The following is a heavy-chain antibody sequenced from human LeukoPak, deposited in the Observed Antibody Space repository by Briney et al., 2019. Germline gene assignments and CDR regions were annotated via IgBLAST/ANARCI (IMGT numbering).Heavy chain of an antibody. J-gene: IGHJ4*02. CDR1: GGSISSGSYY. CDR2: IYTSGST. CDR3: ARRDYYGSGSA. V-gene: IGHV4-61*02. D-gene: IGHD3-10*01. Sequence: SETLSLTCTVSGGSISSGSYYWSWIRQPAGKGLEWIGRIYTSGSTNYNPSLKSRVTISVDTSKNQFSLKLSPVTAADTAVYYCARRDYYGSGSAWGQGTLVTVSS.